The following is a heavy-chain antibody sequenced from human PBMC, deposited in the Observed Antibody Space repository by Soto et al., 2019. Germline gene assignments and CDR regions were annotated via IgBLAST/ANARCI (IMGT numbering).Heavy chain of an antibody. V-gene: IGHV1-69*06. CDR1: GGTFSSYA. CDR2: IVPIFGTA. D-gene: IGHD3-16*01. Sequence: SVKVSCKASGGTFSSYAISWVRQAPGQGLGWMGGIVPIFGTANYAQKFQGRVTITADKSTSTAYMELSSLRSEDTAVYYCASTRYGVDYWGQGTLVTVSA. J-gene: IGHJ4*02. CDR3: ASTRYGVDY.